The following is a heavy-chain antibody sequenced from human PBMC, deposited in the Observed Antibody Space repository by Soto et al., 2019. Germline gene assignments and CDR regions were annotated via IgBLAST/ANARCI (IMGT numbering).Heavy chain of an antibody. V-gene: IGHV3-74*01. J-gene: IGHJ6*02. Sequence: VGSLRLSCAASGFPFSSYWMHWVRQAPGKGPVWVSCINSDGSRSSYADSVKGRFTISRDNAKNTLYLQMSSPRVEDTAVYYCARVGGGQQFPPTGGFYYYGMDVWGRGTTVTVS. CDR3: ARVGGGQQFPPTGGFYYYGMDV. D-gene: IGHD6-13*01. CDR1: GFPFSSYW. CDR2: INSDGSRS.